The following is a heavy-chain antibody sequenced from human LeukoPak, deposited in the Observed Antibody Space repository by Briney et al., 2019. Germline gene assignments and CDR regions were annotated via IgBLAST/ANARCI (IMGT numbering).Heavy chain of an antibody. CDR2: LFYSGNT. D-gene: IGHD3-10*01. V-gene: IGHV4-39*07. CDR1: GGSISSNSYY. CDR3: ARTLGSGSYYDAYDAFDF. Sequence: SETLSLTCTVSGGSISSNSYYWGWIRQPPGKGLEWIGSLFYSGNTYYNPSLKSRVIISVDTSKNQFSLKLSSVTAADTAVYYCARTLGSGSYYDAYDAFDFWGQGTMVTVSS. J-gene: IGHJ3*01.